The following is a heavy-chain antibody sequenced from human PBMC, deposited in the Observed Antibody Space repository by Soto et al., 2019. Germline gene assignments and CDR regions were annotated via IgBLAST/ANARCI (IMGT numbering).Heavy chain of an antibody. Sequence: GGSLRLSCAASGFTFSSYSMNWVRQAPGKGLEWVSSISSSSSYIYYADSVKGRFTISRDNAKNSLYLQMNSLRAEDTAVYYCARVATVTTNYYYYGMDVWGQGTTVTVSS. CDR2: ISSSSSYI. J-gene: IGHJ6*02. CDR1: GFTFSSYS. CDR3: ARVATVTTNYYYYGMDV. D-gene: IGHD4-4*01. V-gene: IGHV3-21*01.